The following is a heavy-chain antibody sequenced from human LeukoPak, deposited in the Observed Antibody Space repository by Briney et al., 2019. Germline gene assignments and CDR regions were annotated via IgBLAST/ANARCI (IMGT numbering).Heavy chain of an antibody. CDR1: VGSTNSYY. D-gene: IGHD5-12*01. CDR2: VAYSGTI. J-gene: IGHJ5*02. Sequence: SETLSLTCTVSVGSTNSYYWSWIRQSPGKGLEWIGYVAYSGTINYHPSNKFRATITLDTPKHQSSLKLSSVTAADTAVYYCARTVSGYYFNAWGPGTLVTVSS. CDR3: ARTVSGYYFNA. V-gene: IGHV4-59*01.